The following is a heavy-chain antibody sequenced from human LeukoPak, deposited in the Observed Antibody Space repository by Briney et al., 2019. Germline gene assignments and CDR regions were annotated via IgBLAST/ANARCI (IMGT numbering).Heavy chain of an antibody. CDR2: IYTSGST. D-gene: IGHD5-24*01. Sequence: SETLSLTCTVSGGSMTTYYWSWIRQPAGKGLEWIGRIYTSGSTNYNPSLKSRVTISVDTSKNQFSLKLSSVTAADTAVYYCARSTLIDGYNPYYFDYWGQGTLVTVSS. CDR3: ARSTLIDGYNPYYFDY. CDR1: GGSMTTYY. J-gene: IGHJ4*02. V-gene: IGHV4-4*07.